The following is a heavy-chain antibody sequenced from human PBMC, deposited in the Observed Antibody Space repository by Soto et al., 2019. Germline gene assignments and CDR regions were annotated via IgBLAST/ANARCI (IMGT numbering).Heavy chain of an antibody. D-gene: IGHD3-22*01. CDR1: GFTFGRYA. J-gene: IGHJ4*02. CDR2: ISYTGANT. Sequence: PGGSLRLSCVASGFTFGRYAMHWVRQPPGRGLEWVAVISYTGANTYYVGSVRGRFTISRDNSKNTLYLQMNSLRAEDTAMYYCAKHMDDSGYFYVEGADHWGQGXLVTVYS. V-gene: IGHV3-30*18. CDR3: AKHMDDSGYFYVEGADH.